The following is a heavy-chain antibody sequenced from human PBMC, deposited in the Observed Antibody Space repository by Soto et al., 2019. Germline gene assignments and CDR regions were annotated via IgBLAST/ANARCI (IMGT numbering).Heavy chain of an antibody. CDR1: GFTFSSYG. Sequence: QVQLVESGGGVVQPGRSLRLSCAASGFTFSSYGMHWVRQAPGKGLEWVAVISYDGSNKYYADSVKGRFTISRDNSKNTLYLQMNSLRAEDTAVYYCARRDGWELLNLIDYWGQGTLVTVSS. D-gene: IGHD1-26*01. V-gene: IGHV3-30*03. CDR2: ISYDGSNK. CDR3: ARRDGWELLNLIDY. J-gene: IGHJ4*02.